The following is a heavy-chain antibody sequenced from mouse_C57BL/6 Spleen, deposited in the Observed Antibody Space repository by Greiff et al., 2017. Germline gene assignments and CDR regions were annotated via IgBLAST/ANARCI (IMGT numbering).Heavy chain of an antibody. V-gene: IGHV1-4*01. CDR3: ARDCPFDY. CDR2: INPSSGYT. Sequence: QVQLKQSGAELARPGASVKMSCKASGYTFTSYTMHWVKQRPGQGLEWIGYINPSSGYTKYNQKFKDKATFTADKSSSTAYMQLSSLTSEDSADYYCARDCPFDYWGQGTTLTVSS. CDR1: GYTFTSYT. J-gene: IGHJ2*01.